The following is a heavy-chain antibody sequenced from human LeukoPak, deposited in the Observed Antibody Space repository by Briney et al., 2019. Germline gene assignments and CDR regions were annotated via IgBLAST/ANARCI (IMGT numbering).Heavy chain of an antibody. Sequence: VGSLRLSCAASGFTFSSYEMNWVRQAPGKGLEWISYISRSGSTINYADSVKGRFTISRGDAKHSLYLQMNSLRAGDTAVYYCARSMVTNYFDYWGQGSLVTVSS. V-gene: IGHV3-48*03. CDR3: ARSMVTNYFDY. D-gene: IGHD2-21*02. CDR1: GFTFSSYE. J-gene: IGHJ4*02. CDR2: ISRSGSTI.